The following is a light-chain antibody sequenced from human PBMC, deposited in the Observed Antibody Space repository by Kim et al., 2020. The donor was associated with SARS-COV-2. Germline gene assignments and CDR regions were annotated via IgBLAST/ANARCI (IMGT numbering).Light chain of an antibody. Sequence: ASTGDRVTITCRASQDVSGYLAWHQQKPGKAPKLLIYAASTLQSGVPSRFSGSGSGTDFTLTISCLQSEDFATYYCQQYYSYPPTFGQGTKVEIK. CDR3: QQYYSYPPT. V-gene: IGKV1-8*01. CDR1: QDVSGY. CDR2: AAS. J-gene: IGKJ1*01.